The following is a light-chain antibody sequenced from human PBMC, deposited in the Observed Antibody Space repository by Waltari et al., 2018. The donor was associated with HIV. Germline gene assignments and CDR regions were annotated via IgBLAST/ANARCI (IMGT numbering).Light chain of an antibody. CDR3: QQYNNWPWT. CDR1: QSVNNN. J-gene: IGKJ1*01. Sequence: DIVMTQSPAILSVSPGERATLSCRPSQSVNNNLAWDKQKPGRAPSLRIYGASNRSTGIPARFSGSGSRTEFTLTISSLQSEDFAVYYCQQYNNWPWTFGQGTKVEIK. CDR2: GAS. V-gene: IGKV3-15*01.